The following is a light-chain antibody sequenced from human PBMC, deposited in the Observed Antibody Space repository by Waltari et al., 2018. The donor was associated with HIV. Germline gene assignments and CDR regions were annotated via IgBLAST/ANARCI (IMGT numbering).Light chain of an antibody. CDR1: SSDVGGYNY. J-gene: IGLJ3*02. CDR3: SSYTTRSTPDPNWV. V-gene: IGLV2-14*01. Sequence: QSALTQPASVSGSPGQSITISCTGTSSDVGGYNYVSWYQQHPGKAPKLMIFGVSNLPSGVSNRFAGSKSVNTASLTISGLQAEDEADYYCSSYTTRSTPDPNWVFGGGTKLTVL. CDR2: GVS.